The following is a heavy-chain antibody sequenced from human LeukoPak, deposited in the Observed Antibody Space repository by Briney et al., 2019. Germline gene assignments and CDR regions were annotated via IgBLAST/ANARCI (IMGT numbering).Heavy chain of an antibody. D-gene: IGHD6-19*01. J-gene: IGHJ3*02. CDR3: ARKGISAVAGAFDI. CDR2: IYTSGNT. Sequence: SETLSLTCTVSGGSINSYYWSWIRQPAGKGLEWIGRIYTSGNTNHNPSLKSRVTLSVDTSKNQFSLRLTSVTAADTAVYYCARKGISAVAGAFDIWGQGTMVTVSS. CDR1: GGSINSYY. V-gene: IGHV4-4*07.